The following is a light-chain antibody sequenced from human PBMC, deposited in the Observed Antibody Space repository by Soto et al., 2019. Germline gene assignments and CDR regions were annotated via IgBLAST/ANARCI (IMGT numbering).Light chain of an antibody. Sequence: DIQMTQSPSTLSASVGDRVTITCRASQTISTLLAWYQQRPGKAPNLLIYKASSLESVVPSRFSGSGSGTEFAFTISSLQPDDSATYYCQEYNGYSTFGQGTKV. CDR2: KAS. V-gene: IGKV1-5*03. J-gene: IGKJ1*01. CDR1: QTISTL. CDR3: QEYNGYST.